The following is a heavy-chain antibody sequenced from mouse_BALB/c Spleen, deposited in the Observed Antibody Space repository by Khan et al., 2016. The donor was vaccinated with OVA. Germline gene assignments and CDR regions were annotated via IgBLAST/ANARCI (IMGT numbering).Heavy chain of an antibody. V-gene: IGHV1-5*01. CDR2: IYPGNTDT. J-gene: IGHJ3*01. CDR1: GYTFTSYC. D-gene: IGHD4-1*01. Sequence: VQLQESGPVLARPGASVKMSCKASGYTFTSYCMHWVKQRPGQGLEWIGDIYPGNTDTNYNQKFKGKAKLTAVTSTSTAYMELSSLTNEDSAVYYGTRRNWDGAWLAYWGQGTLVTVSA. CDR3: TRRNWDGAWLAY.